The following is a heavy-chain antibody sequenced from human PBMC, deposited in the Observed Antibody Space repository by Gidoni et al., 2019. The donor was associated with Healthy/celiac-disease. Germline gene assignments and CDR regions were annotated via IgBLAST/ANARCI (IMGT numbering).Heavy chain of an antibody. CDR1: GFTLSSNS. CDR3: ARASFIAAAGTGAFDI. CDR2: SSSSSSYI. J-gene: IGHJ3*02. V-gene: IGHV3-21*01. D-gene: IGHD6-13*01. Sequence: EVQLVESWVGLVKPGGCLRLPCAASGFTLSSNSMNWVRQAPGKGLEWVSSSSSSSSYIYYADSVKGRFTISRDNAKNSLYLQMNSLRAEDTAVYYCARASFIAAAGTGAFDIWGQGTMVTVSS.